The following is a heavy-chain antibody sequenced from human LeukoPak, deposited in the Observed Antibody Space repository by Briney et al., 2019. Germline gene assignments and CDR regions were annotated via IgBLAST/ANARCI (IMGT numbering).Heavy chain of an antibody. D-gene: IGHD3-3*02. CDR2: ISYDGTRQ. Sequence: GGSLRLSCAAFGFTFRHYPMHWVRQAPGKGLEWLAAISYDGTRQFYADSVKGRFTISRDNAKNTLYLEMNSLRAEDTAVYYCASSPGFPLVYWGQGTLATVSS. J-gene: IGHJ4*02. CDR3: ASSPGFPLVY. V-gene: IGHV3-30-3*01. CDR1: GFTFRHYP.